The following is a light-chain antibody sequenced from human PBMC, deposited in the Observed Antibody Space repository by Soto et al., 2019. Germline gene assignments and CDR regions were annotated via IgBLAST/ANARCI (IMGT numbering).Light chain of an antibody. CDR1: GSNIVTNH. CDR2: RNS. V-gene: IGLV1-47*01. J-gene: IGLJ3*02. CDR3: AAWDGSLSGWV. Sequence: QSVLTQPPSASGTPGQRVTISCSGSGSNIVTNHVYWYQQLPGTAPKLLIYRNSMRPSGVPDRFSGSKSGTSASLAISGIRSEDEADYYCAAWDGSLSGWVFGGGTKVTVL.